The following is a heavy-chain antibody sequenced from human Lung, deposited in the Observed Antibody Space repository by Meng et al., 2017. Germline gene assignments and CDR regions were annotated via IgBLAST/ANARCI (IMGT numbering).Heavy chain of an antibody. Sequence: QVHLHQSGPGLVKPPQTLPLTCAISGDSVTSNSAAWNWNRQSPSRGLEWVGRTYYRSKWYNGYAVSVRSRITINPDTSKNQFSLQLNSVTPEDTAVYYCARTQQWLDSWGQGTLVTVSS. J-gene: IGHJ4*02. V-gene: IGHV6-1*01. CDR2: TYYRSKWYN. CDR3: ARTQQWLDS. CDR1: GDSVTSNSAA. D-gene: IGHD6-19*01.